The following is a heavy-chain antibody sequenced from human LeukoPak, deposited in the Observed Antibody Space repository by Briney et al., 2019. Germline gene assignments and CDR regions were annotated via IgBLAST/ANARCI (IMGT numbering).Heavy chain of an antibody. CDR2: ISGSGGST. Sequence: QAGGSLRLSCAASGFTFSSYAMSWVRQAPGKGLEWVSAISGSGGSTYYADSVKGRFTISRDNSKNTLYLQMNSLRAEDTAVYYCAKVGSRDGFDLYYYYYYMDVWGKGTTVTISS. J-gene: IGHJ6*03. CDR3: AKVGSRDGFDLYYYYYYMDV. D-gene: IGHD5-24*01. CDR1: GFTFSSYA. V-gene: IGHV3-23*01.